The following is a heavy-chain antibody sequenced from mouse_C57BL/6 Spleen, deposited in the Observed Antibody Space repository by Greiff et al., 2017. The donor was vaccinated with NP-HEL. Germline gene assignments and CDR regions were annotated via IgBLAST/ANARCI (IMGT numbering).Heavy chain of an antibody. Sequence: EVKVVESGGGLVKPGGSLKLSCAASGFTFSDYGMHWVRQAPEKGLEWVAYISSGSSTIYYADTVKGRFTISRDNAKNTLFLQMTSLRSEDTAMYYCARYPAYYSNYYYFDYWGQGTTLTVSS. D-gene: IGHD2-5*01. CDR3: ARYPAYYSNYYYFDY. V-gene: IGHV5-17*01. CDR1: GFTFSDYG. CDR2: ISSGSSTI. J-gene: IGHJ2*01.